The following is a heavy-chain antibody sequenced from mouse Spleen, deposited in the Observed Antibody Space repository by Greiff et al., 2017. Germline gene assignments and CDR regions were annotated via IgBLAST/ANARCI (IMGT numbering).Heavy chain of an antibody. CDR1: GFTFSDYY. Sequence: DVKLVESEGGLVQPGSSMKLSCTASGFTFSDYYMAWVRQVPEKGLEWVANINYDGSSTYYLDSLKSRFIISRDNAKNILYLQMSSLKSEDTATYYCARDGDYGSRNWYFDVWGAGTTVTVSS. J-gene: IGHJ1*01. V-gene: IGHV5-16*01. CDR2: INYDGSST. CDR3: ARDGDYGSRNWYFDV. D-gene: IGHD1-1*01.